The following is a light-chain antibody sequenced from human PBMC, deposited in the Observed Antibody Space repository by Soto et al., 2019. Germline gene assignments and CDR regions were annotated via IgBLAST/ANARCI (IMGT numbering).Light chain of an antibody. Sequence: QSVLAQPPSASGSPGQSFTISCTGTSSDIGVYNYVSWYQQHPGKAPKLMIYEVSKRPSGVPDRFSGSKSGNTASLTVSGLQAEDEADYYCSSYAGSNNLYVFGTGTRSPS. V-gene: IGLV2-8*01. CDR2: EVS. J-gene: IGLJ1*01. CDR3: SSYAGSNNLYV. CDR1: SSDIGVYNY.